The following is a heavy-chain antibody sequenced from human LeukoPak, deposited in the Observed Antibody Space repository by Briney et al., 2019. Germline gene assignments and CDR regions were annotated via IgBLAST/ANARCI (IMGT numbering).Heavy chain of an antibody. D-gene: IGHD3-10*01. CDR2: ISAYNGNT. CDR1: GYTFTSYG. J-gene: IGHJ3*02. CDR3: AKRGGLLWFREGDAFDI. V-gene: IGHV1-18*01. Sequence: GASVKVSCKASGYTFTSYGISWVRQAPGQGLEWMGWISAYNGNTNYAQKLQGRVTMTTDTSTSTAYMELRSLRSDDTAVYYCAKRGGLLWFREGDAFDIWGQGTMVTVSS.